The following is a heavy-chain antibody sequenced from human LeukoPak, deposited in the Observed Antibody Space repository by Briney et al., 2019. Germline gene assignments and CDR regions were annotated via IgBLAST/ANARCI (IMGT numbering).Heavy chain of an antibody. CDR2: ISGSGGST. Sequence: GGSLRLSCAASGFTFSSYAMSWVRQAPGKGLEWVSAISGSGGSTYYADSVKGRFTISRDNSKNTLYLQMNSLRAEDTAVYYCAKGVQQLVTYYYYMDVWGKGTTVTVSS. J-gene: IGHJ6*03. CDR3: AKGVQQLVTYYYYMDV. V-gene: IGHV3-23*01. D-gene: IGHD6-13*01. CDR1: GFTFSSYA.